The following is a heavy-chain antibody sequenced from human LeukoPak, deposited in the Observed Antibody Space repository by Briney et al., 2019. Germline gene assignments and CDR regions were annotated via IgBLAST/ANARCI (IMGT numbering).Heavy chain of an antibody. J-gene: IGHJ4*02. CDR1: GFTFSSYA. V-gene: IGHV3-23*01. CDR2: ISGSGGST. D-gene: IGHD2-2*01. CDR3: ARDIVVVPAAIYDD. Sequence: PGGSLRLSCAASGFTFSSYAMSWVRQAPGKGLEWVSAISGSGGSTYYADSVKGRFTISRDNSKNTLYLQMNSLRAEDTAVYYCARDIVVVPAAIYDDWGQGTLVTVSS.